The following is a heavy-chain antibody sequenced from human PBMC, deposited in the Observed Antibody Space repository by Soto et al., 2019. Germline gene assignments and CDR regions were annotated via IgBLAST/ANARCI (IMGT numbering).Heavy chain of an antibody. CDR3: ARDLDYDILTCYLVSNDY. Sequence: SVKVSCKASGYTFTSYGISWVRQAPGQGLEWMGWISAYNGNTNYAQKLQGRVTMTTDTSTSTAYMELRSLRSDDTAVYYCARDLDYDILTCYLVSNDYWGQGTLVTVSS. CDR2: ISAYNGNT. D-gene: IGHD3-9*01. J-gene: IGHJ4*02. CDR1: GYTFTSYG. V-gene: IGHV1-18*04.